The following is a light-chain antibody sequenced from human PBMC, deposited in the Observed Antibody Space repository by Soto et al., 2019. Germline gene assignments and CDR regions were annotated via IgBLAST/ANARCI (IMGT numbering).Light chain of an antibody. CDR3: QQSYTTPLT. CDR2: ASS. V-gene: IGKV1-39*01. J-gene: IGKJ4*01. Sequence: DIQMTQSPSSLSASVGDRVTTSCRASQSISSYLNWYQQRPGKAPKLLIYASSDLHSGVPSRFSGSGSGTDFTLTITSLQPEDFATYYCQQSYTTPLTFGGGTKVEIK. CDR1: QSISSY.